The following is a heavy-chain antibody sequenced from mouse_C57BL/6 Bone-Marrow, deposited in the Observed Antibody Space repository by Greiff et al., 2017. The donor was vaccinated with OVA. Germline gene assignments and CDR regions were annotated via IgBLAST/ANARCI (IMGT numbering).Heavy chain of an antibody. Sequence: VQRVESGPELVKPGASVKISCKASGYTFTDYYINWVKQRPGQGLEWIGWIFPGSGSTYYNEKFKGKGTLTVDKSSSTAYMLLSSLTSEDSAVYFCAREGLLLRYYYAMDYWGQGTSVTVSS. CDR3: AREGLLLRYYYAMDY. D-gene: IGHD1-1*01. CDR2: IFPGSGST. V-gene: IGHV1-75*01. J-gene: IGHJ4*01. CDR1: GYTFTDYY.